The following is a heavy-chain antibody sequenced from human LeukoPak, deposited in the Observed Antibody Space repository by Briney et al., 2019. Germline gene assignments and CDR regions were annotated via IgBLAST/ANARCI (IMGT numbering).Heavy chain of an antibody. Sequence: SSETLSLTCTISGGSISSYYWSWLRQPPGKGLEWIGYIYYTGSTNYNPSLKSRVTISVGTSKNQFSLKLSSVTAADTAVYYCARRGYYYYYMDVWGKGTTVTISS. V-gene: IGHV4-59*12. J-gene: IGHJ6*03. CDR2: IYYTGST. D-gene: IGHD3-10*01. CDR3: ARRGYYYYYMDV. CDR1: GGSISSYY.